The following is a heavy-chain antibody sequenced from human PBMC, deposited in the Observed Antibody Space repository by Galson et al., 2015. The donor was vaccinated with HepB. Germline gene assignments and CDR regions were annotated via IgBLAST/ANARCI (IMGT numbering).Heavy chain of an antibody. CDR3: ARVLRDGYNFYSYYMDV. J-gene: IGHJ6*03. D-gene: IGHD5-24*01. CDR1: GFTFSSYA. V-gene: IGHV3-30-3*01. Sequence: SLRLSCAASGFTFSSYAMHWVRQAPGKGLEWVALISYDGSNKYYADSVKGRFTISRDNFKNTLYLRMNSLRAEDTAVYYCARVLRDGYNFYSYYMDVWGKGTTVTVSS. CDR2: ISYDGSNK.